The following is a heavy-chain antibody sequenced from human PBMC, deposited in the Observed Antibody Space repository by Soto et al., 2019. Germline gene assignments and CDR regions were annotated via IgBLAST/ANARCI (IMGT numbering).Heavy chain of an antibody. J-gene: IGHJ1*01. D-gene: IGHD6-13*01. CDR2: VHYSGST. V-gene: IGHV4-39*01. CDR1: GGSISSGTYY. Sequence: SETLSLTCTVSGGSISSGTYYWGWIRQPPGKGLEWIGTVHYSGSTYDNPSLKTRVTVSADTSKNQFSLRLSSVTAADTAVYYCARPTPYSSDWYHGYCQHWAQGTLVTSPQ. CDR3: ARPTPYSSDWYHGYCQH.